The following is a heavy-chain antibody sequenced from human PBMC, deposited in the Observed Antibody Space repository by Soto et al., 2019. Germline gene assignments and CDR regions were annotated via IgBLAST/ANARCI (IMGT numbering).Heavy chain of an antibody. CDR2: ISYDGSNG. CDR3: ARDSFGLDV. CDR1: GFTFSYYA. Sequence: HPGGSLRLSCAASGFTFSYYAIHWVRQAPGKGLEWVSFISYDGSNGYYADSMKGRFTISRDNSKNTLYLQMDSLRAEDTAVYYCARDSFGLDVWGQGTTVTVSS. V-gene: IGHV3-30-3*01. J-gene: IGHJ6*02.